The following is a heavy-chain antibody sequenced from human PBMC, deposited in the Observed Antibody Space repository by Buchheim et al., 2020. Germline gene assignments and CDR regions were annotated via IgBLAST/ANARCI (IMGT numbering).Heavy chain of an antibody. V-gene: IGHV4-34*01. J-gene: IGHJ4*02. Sequence: QVQLQQWGAGLLKPSETLSLTCAVYGGSFSGYYWSWIRQPPGKGLEWIGDINHSGITNYNPPLTSRVPISVDTSKNQFSLTLSSVTAADTAVYYCAREYCSGGSCYRCFDYWGQGTL. CDR2: INHSGIT. CDR3: AREYCSGGSCYRCFDY. CDR1: GGSFSGYY. D-gene: IGHD2-15*01.